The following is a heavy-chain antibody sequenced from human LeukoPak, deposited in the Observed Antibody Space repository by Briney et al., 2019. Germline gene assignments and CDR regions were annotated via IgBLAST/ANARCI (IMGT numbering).Heavy chain of an antibody. J-gene: IGHJ6*02. CDR2: ISAYNGNT. CDR1: GYTFTSYG. V-gene: IGHV1-18*01. D-gene: IGHD3-9*01. CDR3: ARATLSRITINLDRMDV. Sequence: ASVKVSCKASGYTFTSYGISWMRQAPGQGLEWMGWISAYNGNTNYAQKLQGRVTMTTDTATSTAYMELRSLRSDDTAVYYCARATLSRITINLDRMDVWGQGTTVTVSS.